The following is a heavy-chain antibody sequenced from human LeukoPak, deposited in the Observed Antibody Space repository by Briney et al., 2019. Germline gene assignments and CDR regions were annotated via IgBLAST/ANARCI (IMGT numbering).Heavy chain of an antibody. Sequence: GASVKVSCKASGGTYSNYVVNWVRQAPGQGLEWMGGIIPIFGTASYAQKFQGRVTSTADASTSTAYMELNSLRSEDTAVYYCARGSSGYRSPGVDSWGQGTLVTVSP. D-gene: IGHD5-12*01. J-gene: IGHJ4*02. V-gene: IGHV1-69*13. CDR3: ARGSSGYRSPGVDS. CDR2: IIPIFGTA. CDR1: GGTYSNYV.